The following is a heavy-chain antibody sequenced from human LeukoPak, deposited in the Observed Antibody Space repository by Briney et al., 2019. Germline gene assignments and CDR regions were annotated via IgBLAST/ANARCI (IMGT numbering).Heavy chain of an antibody. J-gene: IGHJ4*02. Sequence: ASAKVSCKASGGTFSSYAISWVRQAPGQGLEWMGGIIPIFGTANYAQKFQGRVTITTDESTSTAYMELSSLRSEDTAVYYCARGTRDGYNTPFDYWGQGTLVTVSS. D-gene: IGHD5-24*01. CDR2: IIPIFGTA. CDR1: GGTFSSYA. CDR3: ARGTRDGYNTPFDY. V-gene: IGHV1-69*05.